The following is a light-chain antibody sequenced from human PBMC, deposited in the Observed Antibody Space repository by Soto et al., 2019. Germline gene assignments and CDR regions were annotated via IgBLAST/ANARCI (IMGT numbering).Light chain of an antibody. J-gene: IGKJ1*01. Sequence: EIVLTQSPGTLSLSPGERATLSCRASQSVSSSFLAWYQQKPGQAPRLLIYGASSRATSIPERFSGSWSGTDFTLTISRLEPEDFAVYYCQQYGNSPQTFGQGTKVDIK. CDR3: QQYGNSPQT. CDR2: GAS. CDR1: QSVSSSF. V-gene: IGKV3-20*01.